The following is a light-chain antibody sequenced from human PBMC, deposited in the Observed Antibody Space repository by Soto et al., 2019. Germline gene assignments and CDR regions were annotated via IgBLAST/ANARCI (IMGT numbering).Light chain of an antibody. CDR1: SSDVGGYNY. J-gene: IGLJ2*01. V-gene: IGLV2-14*01. CDR3: SSYTSSSTLV. Sequence: QSALTQPASVSGSPGQSITISCTGTSSDVGGYNYVSWYQQHPGKTPKLMIYDVSNRPSGVSNRFSGSKSGNTASLTISGLQAEDEDDYYCSSYTSSSTLVFGGGTKLTGL. CDR2: DVS.